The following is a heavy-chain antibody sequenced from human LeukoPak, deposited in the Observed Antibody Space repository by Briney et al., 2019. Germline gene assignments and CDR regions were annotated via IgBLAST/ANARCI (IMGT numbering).Heavy chain of an antibody. CDR2: FSYSGST. D-gene: IGHD7-27*01. V-gene: IGHV4-59*11. CDR3: ARGERLGPDY. CDR1: GASMRTHY. J-gene: IGHJ4*02. Sequence: PSETLSLTCTVSGASMRTHYWSWIRQPPGEGLEWIGYFSYSGSTNYNPSLKSRVTLSVDTSTNQFSLKLNSMTAADTAVYYCARGERLGPDYWGQGTLVTVSS.